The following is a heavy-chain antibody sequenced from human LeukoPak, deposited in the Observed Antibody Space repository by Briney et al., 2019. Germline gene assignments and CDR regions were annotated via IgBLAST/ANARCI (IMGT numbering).Heavy chain of an antibody. CDR2: IRGNNDNT. J-gene: IGHJ4*02. D-gene: IGHD5-12*01. CDR1: GYILNTYG. V-gene: IGHV1-18*03. CDR3: VRDSAYSPDY. Sequence: ASVKVSCKTSGYILNTYGISWVRQAPGQGLEWMAWIRGNNDNTKYAQKFQGRVTLTTDTSTSTAYMELRGLTSDDMAVYYCVRDSAYSPDYWGQGSLVTVSP.